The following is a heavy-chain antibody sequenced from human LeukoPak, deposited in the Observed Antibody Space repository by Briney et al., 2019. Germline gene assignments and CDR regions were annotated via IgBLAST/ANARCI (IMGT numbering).Heavy chain of an antibody. J-gene: IGHJ3*02. Sequence: GRSLRLSCAASGFTFSSYAMHWVRQAPGKGLEWVAVISYDGSNKYYADSVKGRFTISGDNSKNTLYLQMNSLRAEDTAVYYCAKAKGQEYGSGSYFAFDIWGQGTMVTVSS. CDR3: AKAKGQEYGSGSYFAFDI. D-gene: IGHD3-10*01. V-gene: IGHV3-30-3*01. CDR1: GFTFSSYA. CDR2: ISYDGSNK.